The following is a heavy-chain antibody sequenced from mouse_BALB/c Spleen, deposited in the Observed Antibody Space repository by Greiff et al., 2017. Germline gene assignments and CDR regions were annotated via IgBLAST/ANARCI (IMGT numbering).Heavy chain of an antibody. CDR1: GYTFTSYW. V-gene: IGHV1-7*01. CDR2: INPSTGYT. Sequence: QVQLKESGAELAKPGASVKMSCKASGYTFTSYWMHWVKQRPGQGLEWIGYINPSTGYTEYNQKFKDKATLTADKSSSTAYMQLSSLTSEDSAVYYCARGYYGSSSYWYFDVWGAGTTVTVAS. J-gene: IGHJ1*01. D-gene: IGHD1-1*01. CDR3: ARGYYGSSSYWYFDV.